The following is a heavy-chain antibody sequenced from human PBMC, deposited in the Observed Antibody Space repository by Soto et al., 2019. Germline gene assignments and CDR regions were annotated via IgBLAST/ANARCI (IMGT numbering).Heavy chain of an antibody. CDR2: IYPGDSYT. V-gene: IGHV5-51*01. CDR3: ASCRRCAFDI. CDR1: GYSFTSYW. J-gene: IGHJ3*02. Sequence: PVESLKISCEGSGYSFTSYWIGWVREMPGKGLEWMGIIYPGDSYTRYSPSFQGQVTISADKSISTAYLQWSSLKASDTAMYYCASCRRCAFDIWGQGTMVTVSS.